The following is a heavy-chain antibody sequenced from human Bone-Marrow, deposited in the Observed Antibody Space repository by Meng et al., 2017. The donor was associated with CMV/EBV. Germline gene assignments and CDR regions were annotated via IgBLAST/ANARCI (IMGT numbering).Heavy chain of an antibody. J-gene: IGHJ4*02. Sequence: GESLKISCAASGFTFDDYGMSWVRQAPGKGLEWVSGINWNGSSTGYADSVKGRFTISRDNAKNSLYLQMNSLRAEDTALYYCAREQGGSGSYYYWGQGTLVTVSS. D-gene: IGHD3-10*01. CDR2: INWNGSST. V-gene: IGHV3-20*04. CDR1: GFTFDDYG. CDR3: AREQGGSGSYYY.